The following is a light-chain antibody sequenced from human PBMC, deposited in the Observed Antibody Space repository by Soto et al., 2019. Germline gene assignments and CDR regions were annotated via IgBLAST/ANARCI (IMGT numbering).Light chain of an antibody. CDR2: DAS. V-gene: IGKV1-5*01. Sequence: DIQMTQSPSTLSASVGDRVTITCRASQSISSWLAWYQQKPGKAPKLLIYDASSLESGVPSRFSGSGSGTEFTLTIRSPQPDDFATYYCQQYGTFGQGKKVDIK. CDR1: QSISSW. CDR3: QQYGT. J-gene: IGKJ1*01.